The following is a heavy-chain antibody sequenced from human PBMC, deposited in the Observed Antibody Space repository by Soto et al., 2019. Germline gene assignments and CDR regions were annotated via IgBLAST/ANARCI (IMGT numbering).Heavy chain of an antibody. CDR1: GGSFSGYQ. CDR2: INDSGNI. CDR3: ARGVILWFGDLSRLGGYHYDMDV. J-gene: IGHJ6*03. D-gene: IGHD3-10*01. V-gene: IGHV4-34*01. Sequence: QVQLQQWGAGLLKPSETLSLTCAVYGGSFSGYQWSWIRQTPGKGLEWIGEINDSGNINYNPSLKSRVTILLDTPKKQSSLKLCSATAAASAVYCWARGVILWFGDLSRLGGYHYDMDVWGKGTTVTVSS.